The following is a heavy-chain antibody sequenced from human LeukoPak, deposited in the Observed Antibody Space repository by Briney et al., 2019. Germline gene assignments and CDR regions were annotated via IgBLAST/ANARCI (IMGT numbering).Heavy chain of an antibody. CDR1: GFTFSNAW. V-gene: IGHV3-15*01. Sequence: GGSLRLSCAASGFTFSNAWMSWVRQAPGKGLEWVGRIKSKTDGGTTDYAAPVKGRFTISRDDSKNTLYLQMNSLKTEDTAVYYCTRAEDIVVVVALYWGQGTLVTVSS. CDR2: IKSKTDGGTT. CDR3: TRAEDIVVVVALY. J-gene: IGHJ4*02. D-gene: IGHD2-15*01.